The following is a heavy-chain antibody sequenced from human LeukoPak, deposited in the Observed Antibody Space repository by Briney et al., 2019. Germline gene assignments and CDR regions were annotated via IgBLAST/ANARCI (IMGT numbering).Heavy chain of an antibody. CDR1: GYTFTSYY. D-gene: IGHD3-22*01. V-gene: IGHV1-46*01. Sequence: ASVKVSCKASGYTFTSYYMHWVRQAPGQGLEWVGIINPSGGSTSYAQKFQGRVTMTRDTSTSTVYMELSSLRSEDTAVYYCAREIKTYYYDSSGFSPVDYWGQGTLVTVSS. J-gene: IGHJ4*02. CDR2: INPSGGST. CDR3: AREIKTYYYDSSGFSPVDY.